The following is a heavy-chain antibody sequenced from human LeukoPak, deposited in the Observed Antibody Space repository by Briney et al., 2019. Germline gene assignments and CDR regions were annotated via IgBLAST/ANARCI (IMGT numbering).Heavy chain of an antibody. CDR3: ARVQNSGSLFGALDAFDI. Sequence: ALVKVSCKASGYTFTGYYMHWVRQAPGQGLEWMGWISPNSGGTDYAQNFQGRVTMTRDTSISTIYLEVSRLRSDDTAVYYCARVQNSGSLFGALDAFDIWGQGTMVTVSS. J-gene: IGHJ3*02. V-gene: IGHV1-2*02. CDR2: ISPNSGGT. CDR1: GYTFTGYY. D-gene: IGHD1-26*01.